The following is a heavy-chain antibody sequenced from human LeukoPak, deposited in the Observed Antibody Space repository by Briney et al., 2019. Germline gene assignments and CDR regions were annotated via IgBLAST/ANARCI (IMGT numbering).Heavy chain of an antibody. D-gene: IGHD2-21*02. Sequence: ASVKVSFKASGYTFTSYGISSVRQAPGQGLEWVGRISAYNGNTNYAQKLQGRVTMTTDTSTSTAYMELRSLRSDETAVYYCARFFWGDPAGYYYGMDVWGKGNTVTVSS. CDR3: ARFFWGDPAGYYYGMDV. CDR1: GYTFTSYG. J-gene: IGHJ6*04. CDR2: ISAYNGNT. V-gene: IGHV1-18*04.